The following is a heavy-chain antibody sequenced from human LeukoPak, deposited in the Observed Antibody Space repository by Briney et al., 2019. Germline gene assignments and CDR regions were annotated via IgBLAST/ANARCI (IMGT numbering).Heavy chain of an antibody. CDR2: ISADGIDK. J-gene: IGHJ4*02. V-gene: IGHV3-30*18. CDR3: AKDKGREGDY. CDR1: GITFSSYG. Sequence: GGSLRLSCAASGITFSSYGMHWVRQAPGKGLEWVAVISADGIDKYYADSVKGRFTISRDNSKNTLYLQMSSLRPEDTAVYYCAKDKGREGDYWGQGNLVTVSS.